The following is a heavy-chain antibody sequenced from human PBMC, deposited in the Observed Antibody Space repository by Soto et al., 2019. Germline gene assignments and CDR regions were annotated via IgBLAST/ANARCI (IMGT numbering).Heavy chain of an antibody. CDR2: ISYSGST. CDR3: ARASYYYDSSGYYGYYFDY. Sequence: SGTLSLTCTASGGSISSYYLSWIRQPPGKGLEWIGYISYSGSTNYDSALRSRVSISVDTTKNQRTLKMSSVTDADTAVYYRARASYYYDSSGYYGYYFDYWGQGTLVTVSS. V-gene: IGHV4-59*01. D-gene: IGHD3-22*01. J-gene: IGHJ4*02. CDR1: GGSISSYY.